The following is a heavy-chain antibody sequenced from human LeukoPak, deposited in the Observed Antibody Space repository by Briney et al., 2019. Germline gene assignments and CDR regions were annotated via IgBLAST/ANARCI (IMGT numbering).Heavy chain of an antibody. Sequence: GGSLRLSCAASGFLFSSYEMNWVRQAPGKGLEWVSYISTSGSTIFYADSVKGRFTISRDNAKNSLYLQVNSLRAEDTAVYYCASRRSGYHVDYWGQGTQVTVSS. CDR1: GFLFSSYE. CDR3: ASRRSGYHVDY. CDR2: ISTSGSTI. V-gene: IGHV3-48*03. D-gene: IGHD3-22*01. J-gene: IGHJ4*02.